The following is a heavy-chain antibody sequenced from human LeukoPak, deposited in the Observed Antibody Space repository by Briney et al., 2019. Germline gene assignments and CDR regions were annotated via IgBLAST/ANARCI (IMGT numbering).Heavy chain of an antibody. CDR2: IKQDGREK. V-gene: IGHV3-7*03. CDR1: GYTFSSYW. Sequence: PGGSQRLSCAASGYTFSSYWERWVRQAPGRGREWVAHIKQDGREKYYVDSVKGRYTISRDNAKNSLYLQMNSLRAEDTAVYYCARDLPKPTVTSNWFDPWGQGTLVTVSS. J-gene: IGHJ5*02. D-gene: IGHD4-17*01. CDR3: ARDLPKPTVTSNWFDP.